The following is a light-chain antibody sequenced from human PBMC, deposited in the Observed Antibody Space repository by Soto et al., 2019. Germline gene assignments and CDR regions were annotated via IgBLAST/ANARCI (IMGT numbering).Light chain of an antibody. CDR1: QSLVYSDGNTY. Sequence: VLTQTPLSSPVTLGQPASISCRSSQSLVYSDGNTYLSWLQQRPGQPPRLLIYQVSNRFSGDPHRFSGSGAATDITLKIGRVEADDLGAYSCIQFSCCPRTCGQGTKVEIK. CDR2: QVS. CDR3: IQFSCCPRT. J-gene: IGKJ1*01. V-gene: IGKV2-24*01.